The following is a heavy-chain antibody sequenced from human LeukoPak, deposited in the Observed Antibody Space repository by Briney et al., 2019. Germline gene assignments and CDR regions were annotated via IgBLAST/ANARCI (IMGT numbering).Heavy chain of an antibody. D-gene: IGHD6-13*01. Sequence: GGSLRLSCSASGFTFSTYWMSWVRQAPGKGLEWVANMKRDGSEIYYVDSVKGRFTISRDNAKNSLYLQMNSLRAEDTAIYYCARGRYSSTTYYFDSWGQGTLVTVSS. CDR1: GFTFSTYW. J-gene: IGHJ4*02. V-gene: IGHV3-7*03. CDR2: MKRDGSEI. CDR3: ARGRYSSTTYYFDS.